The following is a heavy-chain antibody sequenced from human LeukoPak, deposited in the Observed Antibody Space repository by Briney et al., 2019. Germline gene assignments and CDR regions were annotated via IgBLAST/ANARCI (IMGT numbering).Heavy chain of an antibody. V-gene: IGHV3-21*06. D-gene: IGHD3-10*01. CDR3: ARALWSGPVYYGMDV. CDR1: GFNFSSYA. Sequence: PGRSLRLSCAASGFNFSSYAMHWVRQAPGKGLEWVSSISSTSSYIYYADSVKGRFTISRDNAKNSLYLQMNSLRAEDTAVYYCARALWSGPVYYGMDVWGQGTTVTVSS. J-gene: IGHJ6*02. CDR2: ISSTSSYI.